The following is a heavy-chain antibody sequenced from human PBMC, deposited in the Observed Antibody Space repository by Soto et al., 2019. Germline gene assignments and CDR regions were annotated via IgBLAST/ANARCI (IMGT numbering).Heavy chain of an antibody. CDR1: GFTFSNYW. J-gene: IGHJ5*02. CDR3: ARDGGGS. Sequence: GGSLRLSCAASGFTFSNYWMHWVRRLPGKGLVWVSRINTDGSATSYADSVKGRLTVSRDNARNMQYLQMNSLRAEDTALYFCARDGGGSWGQGTLVTVSS. CDR2: INTDGSAT. D-gene: IGHD2-15*01. V-gene: IGHV3-74*01.